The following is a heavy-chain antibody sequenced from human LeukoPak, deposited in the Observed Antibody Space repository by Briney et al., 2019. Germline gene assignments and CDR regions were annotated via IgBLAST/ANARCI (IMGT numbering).Heavy chain of an antibody. D-gene: IGHD3-10*01. Sequence: GGSLRLSCAASGFTFSSYGMHWVRQAPGKGLEWVAVISYDGSNKYYADSVKGRFTISRDNSKNTLYLQMNSLRAEDTAVYYCASLGYGSGSYYNLSWFDPWGQGTLVTVSS. V-gene: IGHV3-30*03. CDR1: GFTFSSYG. CDR3: ASLGYGSGSYYNLSWFDP. CDR2: ISYDGSNK. J-gene: IGHJ5*02.